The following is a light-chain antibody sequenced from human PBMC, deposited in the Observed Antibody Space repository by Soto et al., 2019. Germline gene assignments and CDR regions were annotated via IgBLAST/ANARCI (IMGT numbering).Light chain of an antibody. CDR3: SSYTSISTPYV. V-gene: IGLV2-14*01. J-gene: IGLJ1*01. CDR1: SSDIGGYNY. Sequence: QSALTQPASVSGSPGQSITISCTGTSSDIGGYNYVSWYQQHPGKAPKLMIYEVGNRPSGVSNRFSGSKSCNTASLTISGLQAEDEADSYCSSYTSISTPYVFGTGTKVTVL. CDR2: EVG.